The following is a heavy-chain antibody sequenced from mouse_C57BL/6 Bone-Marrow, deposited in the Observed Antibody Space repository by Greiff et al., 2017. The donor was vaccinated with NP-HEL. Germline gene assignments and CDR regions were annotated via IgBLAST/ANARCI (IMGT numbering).Heavy chain of an antibody. D-gene: IGHD3-2*02. CDR1: GYAFSSSW. V-gene: IGHV1-82*01. CDR3: AREGPQATDFDY. J-gene: IGHJ2*01. Sequence: QVQLKQSGPELVKPGASVKISCKASGYAFSSSWMNWVKQRPGKGLEWIGRIYPGDGDTNYNGKFKGKATLTADKSSSTAYMQLSSLTSEDSAVYCGAREGPQATDFDYWGQGTTLTVSS. CDR2: IYPGDGDT.